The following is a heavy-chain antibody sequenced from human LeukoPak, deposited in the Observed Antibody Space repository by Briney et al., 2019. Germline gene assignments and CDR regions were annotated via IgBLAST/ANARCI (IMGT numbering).Heavy chain of an antibody. V-gene: IGHV3-15*01. CDR3: TTDREVTPDFDY. CDR2: IKSKTDGGTT. J-gene: IGHJ4*02. Sequence: GGPLRLSCAASGFTFSNAWMSWVRQAPGKGLEWVGRIKSKTDGGTTDYAAPVKGRFTISRDDSKNTLYLQMNSLKTEDTAVYYCTTDREVTPDFDYWGQGTLVTVSS. D-gene: IGHD2-21*02. CDR1: GFTFSNAW.